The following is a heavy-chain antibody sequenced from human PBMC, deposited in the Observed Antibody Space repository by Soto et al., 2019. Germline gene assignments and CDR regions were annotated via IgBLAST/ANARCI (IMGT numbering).Heavy chain of an antibody. CDR2: IFYSGST. D-gene: IGHD2-2*01. J-gene: IGHJ5*02. CDR3: ARTAHCTGTSCYSGWFDP. Sequence: SETLSLTCTVSGGSISSSPYYWGWVRQPPGKGLEYIASIFYSGSTYYNPSLKSRVTISVDMSKNQFSLRLSSVTAADTAVYYCARTAHCTGTSCYSGWFDPWGQGTLVTVSS. V-gene: IGHV4-39*01. CDR1: GGSISSSPYY.